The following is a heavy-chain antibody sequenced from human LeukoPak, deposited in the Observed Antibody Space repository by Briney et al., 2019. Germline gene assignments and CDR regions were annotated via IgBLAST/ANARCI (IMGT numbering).Heavy chain of an antibody. CDR3: ARDFHSRRYCDW. V-gene: IGHV3-23*01. Sequence: GGSLRLSCAASGFTFSSYAMSWVRQAPGKGLEWVSGISGSGGSTYYADSVKGRFTISRDNSQNALYLQMISLRADDTAMYYCARDFHSRRYCDWWGQGTLVTVSS. J-gene: IGHJ4*02. D-gene: IGHD3-9*01. CDR2: ISGSGGST. CDR1: GFTFSSYA.